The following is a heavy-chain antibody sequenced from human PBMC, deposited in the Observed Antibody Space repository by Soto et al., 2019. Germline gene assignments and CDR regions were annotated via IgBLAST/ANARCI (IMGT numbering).Heavy chain of an antibody. D-gene: IGHD6-19*01. V-gene: IGHV1-2*04. CDR1: GYTFTSYY. CDR3: ARVSGRAVADLLAFQH. J-gene: IGHJ1*01. Sequence: RASVKVSCKASGYTFTSYYMHWVRQAPGQGLEWMGWINPNSGGTNYAQKFQGWVTMTRDTSISTAYMELSRLRSDDTAVYYCARVSGRAVADLLAFQHWGQGTLVTVSS. CDR2: INPNSGGT.